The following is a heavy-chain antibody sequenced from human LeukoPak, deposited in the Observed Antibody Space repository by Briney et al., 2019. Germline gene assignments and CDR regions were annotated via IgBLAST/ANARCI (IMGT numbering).Heavy chain of an antibody. D-gene: IGHD1-26*01. CDR1: GFTVSSNY. Sequence: GGSLRLSCAASGFTVSSNYMSWVHQAPGKGLEWVSVIYSDGSTYYADSVKGRFTISRDNSKNTLYLQMNSLRAEDTAVYYCARDQTVGARDYWGQGTLVTVSS. V-gene: IGHV3-53*01. CDR3: ARDQTVGARDY. J-gene: IGHJ4*02. CDR2: IYSDGST.